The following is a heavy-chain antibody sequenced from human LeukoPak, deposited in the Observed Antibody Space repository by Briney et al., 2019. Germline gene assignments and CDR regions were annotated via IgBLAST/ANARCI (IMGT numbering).Heavy chain of an antibody. D-gene: IGHD1-14*01. CDR2: INHSGST. J-gene: IGHJ6*03. Sequence: SETLSLTCAVYGGSFSGYYWSWIHQPPGKGLEWIGEINHSGSTNYNPSLKSRVTISVDTSKNQFSLKLSSVTAADTAVYYCARGLRRNLSGTRPNYYYYMDVWGKGTTVTVSS. CDR3: ARGLRRNLSGTRPNYYYYMDV. V-gene: IGHV4-34*01. CDR1: GGSFSGYY.